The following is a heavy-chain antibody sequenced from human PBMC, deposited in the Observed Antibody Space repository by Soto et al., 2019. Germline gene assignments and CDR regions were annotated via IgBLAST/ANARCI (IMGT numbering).Heavy chain of an antibody. CDR2: IYGSGTS. Sequence: SETRDLPCTPSGGSIRSAGYYGSCIRQHTGKGLEWIGYIYGSGTSYDNPAIRRLITLSVNTSKTQYSLKLSSGAAAATAVYYWGSAGYGSGSLWIDYWGQGTLVTVSS. D-gene: IGHD3-10*01. CDR3: GSAGYGSGSLWIDY. J-gene: IGHJ4*02. CDR1: GGSIRSAGYY. V-gene: IGHV4-31*01.